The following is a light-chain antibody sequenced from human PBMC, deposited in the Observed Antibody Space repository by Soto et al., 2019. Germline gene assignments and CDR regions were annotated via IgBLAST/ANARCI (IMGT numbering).Light chain of an antibody. Sequence: DIQMTQSPSTLSASVGDRVTITGRASQSISAELAWYQQKPGKAPNLLIYKTSNLESGVPSRFSGSGSGTEFTLTISSLQPDDFATYYCQKYNSYGSWTFGQGTKVEVK. CDR2: KTS. V-gene: IGKV1-5*03. CDR1: QSISAE. J-gene: IGKJ1*01. CDR3: QKYNSYGSWT.